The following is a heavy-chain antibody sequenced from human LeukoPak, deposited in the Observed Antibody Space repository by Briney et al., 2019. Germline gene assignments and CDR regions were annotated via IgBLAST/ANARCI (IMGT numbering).Heavy chain of an antibody. D-gene: IGHD2-2*01. CDR2: IIPIFGTA. J-gene: IGHJ4*02. V-gene: IGHV1-69*13. CDR3: ASRDIVVVPAAPFDY. CDR1: GGTFSSYA. Sequence: SVKVSCKASGGTFSSYAISWVRQAPGQGLEGMGGIIPIFGTANYAQKFQGRVTITADESTSTAYVELSSLRSEDTAVYYCASRDIVVVPAAPFDYWGQGTLVTVSS.